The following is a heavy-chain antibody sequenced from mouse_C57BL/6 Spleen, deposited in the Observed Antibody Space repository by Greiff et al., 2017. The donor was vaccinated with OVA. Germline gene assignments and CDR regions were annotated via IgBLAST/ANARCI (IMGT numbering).Heavy chain of an antibody. Sequence: QVQLQQSGAELARPGASVKMSCKASGYTFTSYTMHWVKQRPGQGLEWIGYINPSSGYTKYNQKFKDKATLTADKSSSTAYMQLSSLTSEDSAVDYCARSVITTVVFDYWGQGTTLTVSS. CDR3: ARSVITTVVFDY. V-gene: IGHV1-4*01. CDR2: INPSSGYT. D-gene: IGHD1-1*01. J-gene: IGHJ2*01. CDR1: GYTFTSYT.